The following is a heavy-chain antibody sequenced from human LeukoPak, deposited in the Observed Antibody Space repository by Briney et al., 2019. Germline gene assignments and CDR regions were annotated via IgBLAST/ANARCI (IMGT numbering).Heavy chain of an antibody. D-gene: IGHD2-8*01. J-gene: IGHJ4*02. Sequence: SETLSLTCTVSGGSISSSTYHWGWIRQPPGKGLEWIGSFTGNTYSNPSLKSRVSISLDTSKNQFSLKLTSVTPADTAMYYCTRLVNGRPLDLSGQGVLVTVSS. CDR3: TRLVNGRPLDL. CDR1: GGSISSSTYH. V-gene: IGHV4-39*01. CDR2: FTGNT.